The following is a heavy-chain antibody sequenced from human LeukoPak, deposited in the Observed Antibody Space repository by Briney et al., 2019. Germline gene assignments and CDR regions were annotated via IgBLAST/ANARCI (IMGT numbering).Heavy chain of an antibody. Sequence: PGGSLRLSCAASGFTFSTYGMHWVRQAPGKGLEWVALISYDGSKEYYADSVKGRFTISRDNSKNMVYLQMNTLRPEDTAVYYCGRRPATIVTDYWGQGTPVTVSS. CDR2: ISYDGSKE. CDR3: GRRPATIVTDY. J-gene: IGHJ4*02. D-gene: IGHD5-12*01. V-gene: IGHV3-30*03. CDR1: GFTFSTYG.